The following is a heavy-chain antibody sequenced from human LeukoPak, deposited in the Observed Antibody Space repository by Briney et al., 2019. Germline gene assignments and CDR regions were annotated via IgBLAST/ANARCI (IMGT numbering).Heavy chain of an antibody. D-gene: IGHD6-13*01. J-gene: IGHJ4*02. CDR3: ARGSGRQQLERNY. CDR1: GFTFSIYW. Sequence: AGGSLRLSCVASGFTFSIYWMSWVRQAPGRGPEWLAIIKEDGSVIWDVESVRGRFTISRDNAKNSVYLEINSLRAEDTAVYYCARGSGRQQLERNYWGQGNLVTVSS. CDR2: IKEDGSVI. V-gene: IGHV3-7*01.